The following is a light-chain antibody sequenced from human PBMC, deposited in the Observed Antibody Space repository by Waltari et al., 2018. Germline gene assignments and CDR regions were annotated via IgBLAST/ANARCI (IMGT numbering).Light chain of an antibody. J-gene: IGLJ2*01. CDR1: RGDVGSYNL. CDR2: EVS. Sequence: QSALTQPASVSGSPGQSITISCTGTRGDVGSYNLVSWYQQHPGKAPKLMIYEVSKRPSGISNRFSASKSGNTASLTISGLQAEDEADYYCCSYAGSGILVFGGGTKLTVL. CDR3: CSYAGSGILV. V-gene: IGLV2-23*02.